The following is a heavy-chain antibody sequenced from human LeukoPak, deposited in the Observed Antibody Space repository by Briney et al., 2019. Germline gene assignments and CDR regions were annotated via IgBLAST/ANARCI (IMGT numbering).Heavy chain of an antibody. CDR1: GGTFSSYA. CDR3: ARHITMVRGVIGSYYYYGVDV. Sequence: SVKVSCKASGGTFSSYAISWVRQAPGQGLEWMGGIIPIFGTANYAQKFQGRVTITADKSTSTAHMELSSLGSEDTAVYYCARHITMVRGVIGSYYYYGVDVWGKGTTVTVSS. J-gene: IGHJ6*04. CDR2: IIPIFGTA. V-gene: IGHV1-69*06. D-gene: IGHD3-10*01.